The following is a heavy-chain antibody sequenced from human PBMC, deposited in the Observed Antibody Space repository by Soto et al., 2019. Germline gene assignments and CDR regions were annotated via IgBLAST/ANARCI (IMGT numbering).Heavy chain of an antibody. J-gene: IGHJ4*02. CDR2: ISGSGGAI. D-gene: IGHD6-19*01. V-gene: IGHV3-48*02. CDR1: GFTLSSYS. CDR3: ASETGLRSSGWSYYFDF. Sequence: EVQLVESGGGMVQPGRSLRVSCAASGFTLSSYSMHWGRQAPGKGLEWVSHISGSGGAIYYRDSVEGRFTISRDKAKNSLSVQMNSLRDGDTAVYFCASETGLRSSGWSYYFDFWGQGTRVTVSS.